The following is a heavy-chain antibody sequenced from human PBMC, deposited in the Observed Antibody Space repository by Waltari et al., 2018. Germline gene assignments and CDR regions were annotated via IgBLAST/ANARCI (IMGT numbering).Heavy chain of an antibody. V-gene: IGHV1-3*01. J-gene: IGHJ4*02. Sequence: QVQLVQSGAEVKKPGASVTVSCKASGYTFTSYAMHWVRQAPGQRLEWMGWINAGNGNTKYSQKFQGRVTITRDTSASTAYMELSSLRSEDTAVYYCAREGRGYSYGPGVDYWGQGTLVTVSS. CDR2: INAGNGNT. CDR1: GYTFTSYA. CDR3: AREGRGYSYGPGVDY. D-gene: IGHD5-18*01.